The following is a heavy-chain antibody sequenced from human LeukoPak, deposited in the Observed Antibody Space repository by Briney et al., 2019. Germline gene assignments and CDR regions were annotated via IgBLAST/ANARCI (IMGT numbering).Heavy chain of an antibody. J-gene: IGHJ4*02. Sequence: GGSLRLSCAASGFTFSDFYMSWVRQAPGKGLEWVANIKQDGSEKYYVDSVKGRFTISRDNAKNSLYLQMNSLRAEDTAVYYCARDPETESFDYWGQGTLVTVSS. CDR3: ARDPETESFDY. CDR2: IKQDGSEK. CDR1: GFTFSDFY. V-gene: IGHV3-7*01.